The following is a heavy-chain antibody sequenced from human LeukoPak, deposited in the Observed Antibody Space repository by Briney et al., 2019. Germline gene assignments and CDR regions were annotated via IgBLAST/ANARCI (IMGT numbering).Heavy chain of an antibody. CDR2: IYHSGST. V-gene: IGHV4-30-2*01. D-gene: IGHD3-3*01. CDR3: ARVSTIFGVAHDY. Sequence: SETLSLTCTVSGGSISSGGYYWSWIRQPPGKGLEWIGYIYHSGSTYYNPSLKSRVTISVDRSKNQFSLKLSSVTAADTAVYYCARVSTIFGVAHDYWGQGTLVTVSS. J-gene: IGHJ4*02. CDR1: GGSISSGGYY.